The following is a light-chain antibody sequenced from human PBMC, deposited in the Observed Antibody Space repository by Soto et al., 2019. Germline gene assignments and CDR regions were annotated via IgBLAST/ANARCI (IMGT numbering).Light chain of an antibody. CDR3: NSYTSSSTRV. V-gene: IGLV2-14*03. CDR2: DVS. Sequence: QSALTQPASVSGSPGQSITISCTGTSSDVGGYNYVSWYQQHPGTAPKLMIYDVSNRPSGVSNRFSGSKSGNMASLTISGLQAEDEADYYCNSYTSSSTRVFGTGTKLTVL. J-gene: IGLJ1*01. CDR1: SSDVGGYNY.